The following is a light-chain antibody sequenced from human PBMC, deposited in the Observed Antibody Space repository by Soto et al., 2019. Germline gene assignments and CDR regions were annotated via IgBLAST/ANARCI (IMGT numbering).Light chain of an antibody. CDR2: AVN. V-gene: IGLV2-11*01. CDR3: CSYAGSYTWV. J-gene: IGLJ3*02. Sequence: QSALTQPRSVSGSPGQSVTISCTGTSSDVGDYNYVSWYQQHPGKAPKLLIYAVNMRPSGVPDRFAGSKSGNTASLTISGLQAEDEADYSCCSYAGSYTWVFGGGTKVTVL. CDR1: SSDVGDYNY.